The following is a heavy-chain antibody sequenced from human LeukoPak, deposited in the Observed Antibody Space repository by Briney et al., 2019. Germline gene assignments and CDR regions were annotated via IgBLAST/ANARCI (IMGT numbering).Heavy chain of an antibody. Sequence: GGSLRLSCAASGFTFSSSWMSWVRQAPGKGLEWVANIKQDGSEIYYVDSVKGRYTISRDNAKNSLYLQMNRLRAEDTAVYYCARDAPYCSGGSCYGVYHYYYMDAWGKGTTVTVSS. D-gene: IGHD2-15*01. CDR2: IKQDGSEI. V-gene: IGHV3-7*01. J-gene: IGHJ6*03. CDR1: GFTFSSSW. CDR3: ARDAPYCSGGSCYGVYHYYYMDA.